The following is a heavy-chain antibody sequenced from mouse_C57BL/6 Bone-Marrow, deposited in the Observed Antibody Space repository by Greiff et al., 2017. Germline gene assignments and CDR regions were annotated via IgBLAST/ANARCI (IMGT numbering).Heavy chain of an antibody. CDR1: GYTFTDYY. D-gene: IGHD2-12*01. CDR3: ARELRRDY. V-gene: IGHV1-19*01. J-gene: IGHJ2*01. Sequence: EVKLQESGPVLVKPGASVKMSCKASGYTFTDYYMNWVKQSHGKSLEWIGVINPYNGGTSYNQKFKGKATLTVDKSSSTAYMELNSLTSEDSAVYYCARELRRDYWGQGTTLTVSS. CDR2: INPYNGGT.